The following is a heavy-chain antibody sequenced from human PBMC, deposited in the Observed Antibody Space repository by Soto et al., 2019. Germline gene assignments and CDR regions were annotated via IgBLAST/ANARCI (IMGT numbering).Heavy chain of an antibody. CDR1: GFTFRSYS. CDR3: ARHAWYGVEI. CDR2: TSRSSDDI. J-gene: IGHJ6*02. Sequence: WGSRRLSCAASGFTFRSYSMNWVRQDPGKGLEWVSATSRSSDDIYYADSVKGRFTISRDNAKSSMYLQMNNLRAEDTAVYYCARHAWYGVEIWGQGTTVTVS. V-gene: IGHV3-21*06.